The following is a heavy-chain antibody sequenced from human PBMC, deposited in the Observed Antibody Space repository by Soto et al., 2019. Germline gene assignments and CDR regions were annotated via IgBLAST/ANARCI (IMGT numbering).Heavy chain of an antibody. CDR2: ISYDGNYI. CDR3: AKGSLSDTNGPYAMNV. CDR1: GFDFSSYA. D-gene: IGHD1-26*01. J-gene: IGHJ6*02. Sequence: QVQLVESGGGVVQPGASLRLSLEASGFDFSSYAMHWFRQAPGKGLEWVGVISYDGNYIYYADSVKGRFTISRDNSKNTIYVQVKRLRPYDSAVYYCAKGSLSDTNGPYAMNVWGQGTRVTVTS. V-gene: IGHV3-33*06.